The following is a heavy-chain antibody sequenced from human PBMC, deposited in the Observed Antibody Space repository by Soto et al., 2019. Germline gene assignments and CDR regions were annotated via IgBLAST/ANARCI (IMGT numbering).Heavy chain of an antibody. Sequence: PGGSLTLSCAASGFTFSNYAMTWVRQAPGKGPEWISTVNNGGGGTYYADSVKGRFTISRDNSKNTLYLQMNSLRAEDTAVYYCAKDLNSGSYYATDAFDIWGQGTMVTVSS. CDR3: AKDLNSGSYYATDAFDI. CDR1: GFTFSNYA. V-gene: IGHV3-23*01. D-gene: IGHD1-26*01. J-gene: IGHJ3*02. CDR2: VNNGGGGT.